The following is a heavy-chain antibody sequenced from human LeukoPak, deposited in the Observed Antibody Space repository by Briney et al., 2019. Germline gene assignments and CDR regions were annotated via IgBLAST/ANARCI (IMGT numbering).Heavy chain of an antibody. J-gene: IGHJ6*03. CDR3: ARHPMTQVWFGETLYYYYYMDV. V-gene: IGHV4-38-2*01. CDR2: IYHSGST. D-gene: IGHD3-10*01. Sequence: SETLSLTCAVSGYSISSGYYWGWIRQPPGKGLEWIGSIYHSGSTYYNPSLKSRVTISVDTSKNQFSLKLSSVTAADTAVYYCARHPMTQVWFGETLYYYYYMDVWGKGTTVTVSS. CDR1: GYSISSGYY.